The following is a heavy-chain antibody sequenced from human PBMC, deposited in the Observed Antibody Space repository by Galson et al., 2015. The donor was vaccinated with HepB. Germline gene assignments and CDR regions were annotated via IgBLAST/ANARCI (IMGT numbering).Heavy chain of an antibody. Sequence: SVKVSCKASGYTFNSYYMHWVRQAPGQGLEWMGIINPSGGSTSYAQKFQGRVTMTRDTFTSTVYMELSSLRSEDTAVYYCARVLVCLESPYDSSGYCGGYFDYWGQGTLVTVSS. CDR1: GYTFNSYY. J-gene: IGHJ4*02. CDR2: INPSGGST. V-gene: IGHV1-46*02. CDR3: ARVLVCLESPYDSSGYCGGYFDY. D-gene: IGHD3-22*01.